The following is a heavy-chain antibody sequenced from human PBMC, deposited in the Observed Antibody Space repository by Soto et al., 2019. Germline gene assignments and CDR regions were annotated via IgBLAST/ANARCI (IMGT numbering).Heavy chain of an antibody. D-gene: IGHD4-17*01. V-gene: IGHV4-31*03. CDR2: IYYSGST. Sequence: QVQLQESGPGLVKPSQTLSLTCTVSGGSISSGGYYWSWIRQHPGKGLEWIGYIYYSGSTYYNPSLKSRVTISVDTSKNQFSLKLSSVTVADTAVYYCARIYGGNPDVYFQHWGQGTLVTVSS. CDR1: GGSISSGGYY. CDR3: ARIYGGNPDVYFQH. J-gene: IGHJ1*01.